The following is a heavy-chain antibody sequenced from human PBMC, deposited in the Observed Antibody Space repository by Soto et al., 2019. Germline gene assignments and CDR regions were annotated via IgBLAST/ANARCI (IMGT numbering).Heavy chain of an antibody. Sequence: GGSLRLSCAASGFTFSSYAMSWVRQAPGKGLEWVSAISGSGGSTYYADSVKGRFTISRDNSKNTLYLQMNSLRAEDTAVYYCAKDNRQVIQTRKVAGTFDYWGQGTLVTVSS. CDR1: GFTFSSYA. CDR3: AKDNRQVIQTRKVAGTFDY. CDR2: ISGSGGST. D-gene: IGHD6-19*01. V-gene: IGHV3-23*01. J-gene: IGHJ4*02.